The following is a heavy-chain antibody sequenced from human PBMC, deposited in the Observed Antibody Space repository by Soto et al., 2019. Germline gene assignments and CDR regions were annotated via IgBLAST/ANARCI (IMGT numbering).Heavy chain of an antibody. CDR2: ISWNSGSI. CDR3: AKDPDKGLHDYYFDY. CDR1: GFTFDDYA. Sequence: GGSLRLSCAASGFTFDDYAMHWVRQAPGKGLEWVSGISWNSGSIGYADSVKGRFTISRDNAKNSLYLQMNSLRAEDTALYYCAKDPDKGLHDYYFDYWGQGTLVTVSS. D-gene: IGHD5-12*01. V-gene: IGHV3-9*01. J-gene: IGHJ4*02.